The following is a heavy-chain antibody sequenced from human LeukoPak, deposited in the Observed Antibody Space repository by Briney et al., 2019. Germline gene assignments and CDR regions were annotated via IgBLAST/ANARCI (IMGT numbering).Heavy chain of an antibody. CDR3: ARNYGDYGVYYFDY. V-gene: IGHV4-59*01. D-gene: IGHD4-17*01. Sequence: SETLSLTCTVSGGSISSYYWSWIRQPPGKGLEWIGYIYYSGSTNYNPSLKSRVTISVDTSKNQFALKLSTVTAAAASTDYCARNYGDYGVYYFDYWGQGTLVTVSS. J-gene: IGHJ4*02. CDR2: IYYSGST. CDR1: GGSISSYY.